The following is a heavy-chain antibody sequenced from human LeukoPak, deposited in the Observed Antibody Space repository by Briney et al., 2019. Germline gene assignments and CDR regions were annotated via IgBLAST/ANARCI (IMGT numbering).Heavy chain of an antibody. CDR2: ISSSGSTI. Sequence: PGGSLRLSRAASGFTFSDYYMSWIRQAPGKGLEWVSYISSSGSTIYYADSVKGRFTISRDNAKNSLYLQMNSLRAEDTAVYYCARGPLTYYYDSSGYLVFWGQGTLVTVSS. V-gene: IGHV3-11*01. CDR1: GFTFSDYY. J-gene: IGHJ4*02. D-gene: IGHD3-22*01. CDR3: ARGPLTYYYDSSGYLVF.